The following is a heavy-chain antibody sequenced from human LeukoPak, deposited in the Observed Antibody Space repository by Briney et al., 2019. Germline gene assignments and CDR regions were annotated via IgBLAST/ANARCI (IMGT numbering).Heavy chain of an antibody. D-gene: IGHD3-22*01. CDR2: IYSAKTT. V-gene: IGHV4-4*08. J-gene: IGHJ1*01. CDR3: AREVFKSSPQYDSQ. Sequence: SETLSLTCTVSGASISRSYWSWIRQFPGKEQQWIGYIYSAKTTIYNPSLNSRATISADTSNNRVSLHLTSVTAADTAVYFCAREVFKSSPQYDSQWGQGTLVTVTS. CDR1: GASISRSY.